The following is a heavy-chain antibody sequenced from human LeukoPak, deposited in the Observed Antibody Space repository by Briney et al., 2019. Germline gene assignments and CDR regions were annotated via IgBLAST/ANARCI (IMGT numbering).Heavy chain of an antibody. V-gene: IGHV3-23*01. CDR1: GFSFSSFD. CDR3: TKDPNGDYIGAFDP. D-gene: IGHD4-17*01. J-gene: IGHJ5*02. CDR2: ITGGHYAT. Sequence: GGSLRLSCAASGFSFSSFDMTWVRQAPGKGLEWVSSITGGHYATYNTDSVKGRFTISRDNAKNTLYLQMNSLRADDTAIYYCTKDPNGDYIGAFDPWGQGTLVTVSS.